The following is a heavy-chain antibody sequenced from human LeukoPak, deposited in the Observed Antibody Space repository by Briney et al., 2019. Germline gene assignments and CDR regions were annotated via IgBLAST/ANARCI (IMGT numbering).Heavy chain of an antibody. D-gene: IGHD3-10*01. J-gene: IGHJ6*02. V-gene: IGHV1-69*13. Sequence: SVKVSCKASGGTFSSYAITWVRQAPGQGLEWMGGIIPIFGTANYAQKFQGRVTITADESTSTAYMELSSLRAEDTAVYYCARDLAGSGSYLSYGMYVWGQGTTVTVSS. CDR2: IIPIFGTA. CDR1: GGTFSSYA. CDR3: ARDLAGSGSYLSYGMYV.